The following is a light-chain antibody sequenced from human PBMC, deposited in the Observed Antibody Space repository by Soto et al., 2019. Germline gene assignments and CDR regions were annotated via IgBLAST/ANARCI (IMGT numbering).Light chain of an antibody. CDR3: SSYAGSNNLG. CDR2: EVT. CDR1: SSDVGAYNY. Sequence: QSALTQPPSASGSPGQSVTISCTGTSSDVGAYNYVSWYQQHPGKAPKLMIYEVTERPSGVPDRFSGSKSGNTASLTVSGLQAEDEADYYRSSYAGSNNLGFGGGTKLTFL. J-gene: IGLJ2*01. V-gene: IGLV2-8*01.